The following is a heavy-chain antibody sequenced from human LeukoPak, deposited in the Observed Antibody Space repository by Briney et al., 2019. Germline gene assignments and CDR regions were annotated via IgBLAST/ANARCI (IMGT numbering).Heavy chain of an antibody. D-gene: IGHD2-2*01. Sequence: PLETLSLTCTVSGGSISSYYWSWIRQPAGKGLEWIGRIYTSGSTNYNPSLKSRVTMSVDTSKNQFSLKLSSVTAADTAVYYCASEEPHCSSTSCYSKSKFDYWGQGTLVTVSS. CDR2: IYTSGST. CDR3: ASEEPHCSSTSCYSKSKFDY. J-gene: IGHJ4*02. V-gene: IGHV4-4*07. CDR1: GGSISSYY.